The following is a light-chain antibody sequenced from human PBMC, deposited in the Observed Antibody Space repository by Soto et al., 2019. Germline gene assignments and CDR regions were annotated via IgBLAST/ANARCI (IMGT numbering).Light chain of an antibody. CDR2: DSS. V-gene: IGKV3-11*01. J-gene: IGKJ4*01. Sequence: VLTQSPAILSLSPGERATLSCRASQSVNNYLAWYQQRPGQAPRLLIYDSSNRATGIPARFSASGSGTDFTLTLSSLEPEDFAVYYCQQRRVWPLTFGGGTKVEIK. CDR1: QSVNNY. CDR3: QQRRVWPLT.